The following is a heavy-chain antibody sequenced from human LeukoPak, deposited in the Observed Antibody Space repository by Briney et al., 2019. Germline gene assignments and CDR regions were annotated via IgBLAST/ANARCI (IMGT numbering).Heavy chain of an antibody. Sequence: PSETLSLTCTVSGYSISSGYYWGWIRQPPGKGLEWIGSIYYSGSTYYNPSLKSRVTISVDTSKNQFSLKLSSVTAADTAVYYCARLTTMIVVVSPWGQGTLVTVSS. CDR2: IYYSGST. J-gene: IGHJ5*02. CDR3: ARLTTMIVVVSP. CDR1: GYSISSGYY. V-gene: IGHV4-38-2*02. D-gene: IGHD3-22*01.